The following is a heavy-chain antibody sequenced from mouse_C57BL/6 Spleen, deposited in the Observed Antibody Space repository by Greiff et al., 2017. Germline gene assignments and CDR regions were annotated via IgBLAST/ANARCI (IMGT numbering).Heavy chain of an antibody. V-gene: IGHV1-82*01. D-gene: IGHD2-5*01. CDR3: AREAAYDSNSGNRVY. CDR1: GYAFSSSW. CDR2: IYPGDGDT. Sequence: QVQLQQSGPELVKPGASVKISCKASGYAFSSSWMNWVKQRPGKGLEWIGRIYPGDGDTNYNGKFKGKATLTADKSSSTAYMQLSSLTSEDSAVYYCAREAAYDSNSGNRVYWGQGTSVTVSS. J-gene: IGHJ4*01.